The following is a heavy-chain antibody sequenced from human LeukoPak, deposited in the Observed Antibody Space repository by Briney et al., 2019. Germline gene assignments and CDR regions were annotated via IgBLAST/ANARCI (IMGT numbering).Heavy chain of an antibody. V-gene: IGHV5-51*01. Sequence: GESLKISCKVSGYSFTNYWIGWVRQMPGKGLEWMGVIYPGDSDTRYSPSFQGQVTISADKSVTTAYLQWSSLKASDTAMYYCASCYSYGSDYWGQGTLATVSS. CDR3: ASCYSYGSDY. J-gene: IGHJ4*02. CDR2: IYPGDSDT. CDR1: GYSFTNYW. D-gene: IGHD5-18*01.